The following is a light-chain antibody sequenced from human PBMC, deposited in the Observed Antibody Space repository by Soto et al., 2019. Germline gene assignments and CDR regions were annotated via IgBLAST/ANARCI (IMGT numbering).Light chain of an antibody. V-gene: IGKV1-6*01. Sequence: AIQVTQSPSSLSASVGDRVTISGRARQGIGNDLGWYQQKPGKAPKLLIYEASTLQTGVASRFSGSGSGTDFTLTLSSLQPEDFATYYCLQDYVYPWTFGQGTKVEVK. CDR3: LQDYVYPWT. J-gene: IGKJ1*01. CDR1: QGIGND. CDR2: EAS.